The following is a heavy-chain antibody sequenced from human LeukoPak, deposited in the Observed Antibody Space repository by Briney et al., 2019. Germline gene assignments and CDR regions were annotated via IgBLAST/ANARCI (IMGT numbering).Heavy chain of an antibody. CDR2: IYTSGST. Sequence: SETLSLTCTVSGGSISSGSYYWSWIRQPAGKGLQWIGRIYTSGSTNYNPSLKSRVTISVDTSKNQFSLKLSSVTAADTAVYYCARGRGYSGYEGWAIFDYWGQGTLVTVSS. J-gene: IGHJ4*02. CDR3: ARGRGYSGYEGWAIFDY. V-gene: IGHV4-61*02. D-gene: IGHD5-12*01. CDR1: GGSISSGSYY.